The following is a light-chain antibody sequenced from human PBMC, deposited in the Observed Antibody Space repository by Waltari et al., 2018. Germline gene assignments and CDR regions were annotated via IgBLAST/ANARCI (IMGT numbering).Light chain of an antibody. CDR1: QSVSSSY. J-gene: IGKJ1*01. Sequence: EIVLTQSPGTLSLSPGERATLSCRASQSVSSSYLAWYQQKPGQAPRLLIYGASSRATGIPDRFSGSGSGTDFTLTISRLEHEDFAVDYCQQYGSSPRTFGQGTKVEIK. CDR2: GAS. CDR3: QQYGSSPRT. V-gene: IGKV3-20*01.